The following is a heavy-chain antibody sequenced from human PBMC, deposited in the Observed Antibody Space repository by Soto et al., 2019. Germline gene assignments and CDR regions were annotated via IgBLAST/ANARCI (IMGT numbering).Heavy chain of an antibody. CDR3: ARDSAMGVYYYGMDV. CDR1: GFTFSSYG. J-gene: IGHJ6*02. V-gene: IGHV3-33*01. D-gene: IGHD5-18*01. CDR2: IWYDGSNK. Sequence: QVQLVESGGGVVQPGRSLRLSCAASGFTFSSYGMHWVRQAPGKGLEWVAVIWYDGSNKYYADSVKGRFTISRDNSKNTLYLQMNSLRAEDTAVYCCARDSAMGVYYYGMDVWGQGTTVTVSS.